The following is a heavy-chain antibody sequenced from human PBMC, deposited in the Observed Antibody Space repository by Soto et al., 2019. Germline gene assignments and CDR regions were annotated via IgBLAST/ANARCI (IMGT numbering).Heavy chain of an antibody. D-gene: IGHD6-13*01. CDR2: ISGYNGDT. CDR1: GYTFTSYG. Sequence: ASVKVSCKASGYTFTSYGISWVRQAPGQGLEWMGWISGYNGDTNYAQKYQGRVTMTTDTSTSTAYMELRSLRSDDTAVYYCARAPQTVAGAGIWYWGQGTLVTVSS. J-gene: IGHJ4*02. V-gene: IGHV1-18*01. CDR3: ARAPQTVAGAGIWY.